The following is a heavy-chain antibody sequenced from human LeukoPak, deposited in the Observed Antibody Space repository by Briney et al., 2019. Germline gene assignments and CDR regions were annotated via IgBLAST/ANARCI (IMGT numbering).Heavy chain of an antibody. Sequence: EGSLRLSCAASGFTFNDHGMNWVRQAPGKGLEWVSGINWNGGTTGYGDSVKGRFTISRDNAKNSLYLQMNSLRAEDTALYYCAREGGSYGSGSYFRRAGPYYGMDVWGQGTTVTVSS. D-gene: IGHD3-10*01. J-gene: IGHJ6*02. V-gene: IGHV3-20*04. CDR2: INWNGGTT. CDR3: AREGGSYGSGSYFRRAGPYYGMDV. CDR1: GFTFNDHG.